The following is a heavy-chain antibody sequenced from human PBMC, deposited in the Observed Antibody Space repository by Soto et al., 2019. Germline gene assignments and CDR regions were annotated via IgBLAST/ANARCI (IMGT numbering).Heavy chain of an antibody. CDR2: IFWDDDK. CDR1: GFSLSTTGVG. V-gene: IGHV2-5*02. CDR3: ASSTGYRIFDC. J-gene: IGHJ4*02. D-gene: IGHD3-9*01. Sequence: QITLKESGPTLVKPTQTLTLTCTFSGFSLSTTGVGVGWVRQPPGKALEWLALIFWDDDKRYSPSLKSRLTITKDTSKNQVVLTMTNMDPVDTATYYCASSTGYRIFDCWGQGTLVAVSS.